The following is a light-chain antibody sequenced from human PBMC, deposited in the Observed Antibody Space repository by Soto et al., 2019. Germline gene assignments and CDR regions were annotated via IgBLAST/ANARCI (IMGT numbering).Light chain of an antibody. CDR1: QSVSSY. J-gene: IGKJ4*01. CDR3: QQRSNWPLT. V-gene: IGKV3-11*01. Sequence: EVVLTQSPVTLSLSPGESATLSCRASQSVSSYLVWYQQKLGQAPRLLIYDASNRATGIPAGFSGSGAGTEFTLTISSLEPEDFAVYYCQQRSNWPLTFGAGTKVEIK. CDR2: DAS.